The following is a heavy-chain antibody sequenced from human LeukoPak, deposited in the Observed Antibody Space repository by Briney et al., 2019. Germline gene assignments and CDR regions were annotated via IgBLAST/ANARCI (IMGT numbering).Heavy chain of an antibody. D-gene: IGHD3-16*01. CDR2: INWNGGST. Sequence: GESLRLSCAASGFTFDDYGMSWVRQAPGKGLEWVSGINWNGGSTGYADSVKGRFTISRDNAKNSLYLQMNSLRAEDTAVYYCARDKARGVMLFWFDPWGQGTLVTVSS. V-gene: IGHV3-20*04. CDR3: ARDKARGVMLFWFDP. J-gene: IGHJ5*02. CDR1: GFTFDDYG.